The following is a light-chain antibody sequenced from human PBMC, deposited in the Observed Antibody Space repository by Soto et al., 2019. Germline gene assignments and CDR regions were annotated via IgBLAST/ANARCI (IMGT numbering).Light chain of an antibody. CDR1: QSVSSY. CDR2: DAS. Sequence: EIVLTQSPATLSLSPGERATLSCRASQSVSSYFAWYQQKPGQAHRLLIYDASNMATGIPARFSGSGSGTDSTLTISTLEPDYFAVYYGQQRSNWPITFGQGTRLEI. J-gene: IGKJ5*01. V-gene: IGKV3-11*01. CDR3: QQRSNWPIT.